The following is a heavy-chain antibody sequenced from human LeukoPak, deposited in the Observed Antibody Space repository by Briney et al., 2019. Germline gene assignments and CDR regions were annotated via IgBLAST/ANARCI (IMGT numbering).Heavy chain of an antibody. CDR3: ARIPNSANFPNWFDP. CDR1: GFTFSSYA. D-gene: IGHD4/OR15-4a*01. Sequence: PGGSLRLSCAASGFTFSSYAMSWVRQAPGKGLEWVSAISGSGGSTYYADSVKGRFTISRDNAKNSLYLQMNSLRDDDTAVYYCARIPNSANFPNWFDPWGQGTLVTVSS. CDR2: ISGSGGST. J-gene: IGHJ5*02. V-gene: IGHV3-23*01.